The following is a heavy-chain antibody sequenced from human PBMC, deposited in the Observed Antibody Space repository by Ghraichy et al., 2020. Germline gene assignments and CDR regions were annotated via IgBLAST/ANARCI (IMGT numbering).Heavy chain of an antibody. CDR1: GFTFMTYT. V-gene: IGHV3-23*01. CDR2: IIGTTDT. CDR3: AKDKVPDGLWQCDY. Sequence: GESLNISCSASGFTFMTYTLSWVRQSPGKGLEWVSSIIGTTDTYYADSVRGRFTISRDSSKNTLYLQMNNVRADDTATYYCAKDKVPDGLWQCDYWGQGTRVTVST. D-gene: IGHD1-14*01. J-gene: IGHJ4*02.